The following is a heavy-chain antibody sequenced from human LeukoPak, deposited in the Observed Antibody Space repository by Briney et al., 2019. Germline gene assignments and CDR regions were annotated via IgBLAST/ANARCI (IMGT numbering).Heavy chain of an antibody. CDR2: INHSGST. J-gene: IGHJ3*02. D-gene: IGHD3-3*01. CDR1: GGSFSGYY. V-gene: IGHV4-34*01. CDR3: ARGPGDFWSGYDYAFDI. Sequence: SETLSLTCAVYGGSFSGYYWSWIRQPPGKGLEWIGEINHSGSTNYNPSLKSRVTISVDTSKNQFSLKLSSVTAADTAVYYCARGPGDFWSGYDYAFDIWGQGTMVTVSS.